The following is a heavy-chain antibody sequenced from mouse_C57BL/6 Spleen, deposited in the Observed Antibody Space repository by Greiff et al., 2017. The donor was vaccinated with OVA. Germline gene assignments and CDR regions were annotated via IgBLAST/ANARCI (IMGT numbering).Heavy chain of an antibody. CDR2: IYPGDGDT. CDR1: GYAFSSYW. Sequence: LQESGAELVKPGASVKISCKASGYAFSSYWMNWVKQRPGKGLEWIGQIYPGDGDTNYNGQFKGKATLTADKSSSTAYMQLSSLTSEDSAVYFCARDYTYYYAMDYWGQGTSVTVSS. CDR3: ARDYTYYYAMDY. D-gene: IGHD2-4*01. J-gene: IGHJ4*01. V-gene: IGHV1-80*01.